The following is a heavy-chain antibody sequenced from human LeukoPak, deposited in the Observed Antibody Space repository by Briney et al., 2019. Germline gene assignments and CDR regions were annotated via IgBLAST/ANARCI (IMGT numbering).Heavy chain of an antibody. CDR2: IYYSGST. Sequence: PSETLSLTCTVSGGSISSYYWSWIRQPPGKGLEWVGYIYYSGSTYYNPSLKSRVTISVDTSKNQFSLKLSSVTAADTAVYHCARGVSTVVTLDFPNYFDYWGQGTLVTVSS. V-gene: IGHV4-59*12. CDR1: GGSISSYY. D-gene: IGHD4-23*01. J-gene: IGHJ4*02. CDR3: ARGVSTVVTLDFPNYFDY.